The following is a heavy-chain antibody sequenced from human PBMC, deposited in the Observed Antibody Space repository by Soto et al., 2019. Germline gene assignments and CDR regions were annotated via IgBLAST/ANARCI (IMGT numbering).Heavy chain of an antibody. D-gene: IGHD3-22*01. CDR3: ARHVDYYDSSGYYYPFDY. Sequence: PSETLSLTCTVSGGSISSYYWSWIRQPPGKGLEWIGYIYYSGSTNYNPSLKSRVTISVDTSKNHFSLKLSSVTAADTAVYYCARHVDYYDSSGYYYPFDYWGQGTLVTVSS. CDR2: IYYSGST. V-gene: IGHV4-59*08. CDR1: GGSISSYY. J-gene: IGHJ4*02.